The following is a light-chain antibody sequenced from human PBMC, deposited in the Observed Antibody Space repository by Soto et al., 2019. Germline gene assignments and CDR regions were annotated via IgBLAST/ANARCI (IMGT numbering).Light chain of an antibody. CDR1: SSDVGGYNY. CDR3: CSYAGRYTYV. Sequence: QSALTQPRSVSGSPGQSVTISCTGTSSDVGGYNYVSWYQQHPGKAPKLVLFDVSKRPSGVPDRFSGSKSGKTASLTISGLQAEDEADYYCCSYAGRYTYVFGTGTKVTVL. J-gene: IGLJ1*01. CDR2: DVS. V-gene: IGLV2-11*01.